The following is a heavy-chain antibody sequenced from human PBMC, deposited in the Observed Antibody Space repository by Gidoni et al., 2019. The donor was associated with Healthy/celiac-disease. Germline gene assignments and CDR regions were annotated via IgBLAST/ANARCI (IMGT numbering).Heavy chain of an antibody. J-gene: IGHJ4*02. V-gene: IGHV2-70*01. D-gene: IGHD6-19*01. CDR1: GFSLSTSGMC. CDR2: IDWDDDK. CDR3: ARGLYSSGWYDPFDY. Sequence: QVTLRESGPALVNPTQTLTLTCTFSGFSLSTSGMCVSWIRQPPGKALEWLALIDWDDDKYYRTSLKTRLPISKDTSKNQVVLTMTNMDPVDTATYYCARGLYSSGWYDPFDYWGQGTLVTVSS.